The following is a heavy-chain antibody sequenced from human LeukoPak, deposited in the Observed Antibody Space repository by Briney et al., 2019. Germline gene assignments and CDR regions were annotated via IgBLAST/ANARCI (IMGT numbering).Heavy chain of an antibody. D-gene: IGHD5-24*01. J-gene: IGHJ4*02. CDR2: IRYDGSNK. V-gene: IGHV3-30*02. Sequence: GGSLRLSCAASGFTFSSYGIHWVRQAPGKGLEWVAFIRYDGSNKYYADSVKGRFTISRDNSKNTLYLQMNSLRAEDTAVYYCAKDRSRRDGYNLHYWGQGTLVTVSS. CDR3: AKDRSRRDGYNLHY. CDR1: GFTFSSYG.